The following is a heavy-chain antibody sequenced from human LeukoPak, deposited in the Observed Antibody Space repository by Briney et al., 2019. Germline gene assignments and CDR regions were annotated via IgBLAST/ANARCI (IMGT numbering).Heavy chain of an antibody. CDR2: IYYSGST. D-gene: IGHD2-15*01. Sequence: SETLSLTCTVSGGSISSYYWSWIRQPPGKGLEWIGYIYYSGSTNYNPSLKSRVTISVDTSKNQFSLKLSSVTAADTAVYYCARGEVVVAATPFDYWGQGTLVTASS. J-gene: IGHJ4*02. V-gene: IGHV4-59*01. CDR3: ARGEVVVAATPFDY. CDR1: GGSISSYY.